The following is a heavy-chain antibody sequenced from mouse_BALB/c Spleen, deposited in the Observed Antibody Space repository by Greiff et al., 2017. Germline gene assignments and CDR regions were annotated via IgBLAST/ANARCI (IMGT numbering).Heavy chain of an antibody. CDR2: IDPSDSET. J-gene: IGHJ2*01. V-gene: IGHV1-69*02. Sequence: VKLQQPGAELVKPGAPVKLSCKASGYTFTSYWMNWVKQRPGRGLEWIGRIDPSDSETHYNHKFKDKATLTVDKSSSTAYIQLSSLTSEDSAVYYCARGGGYDYWGQGTTLTVSA. CDR3: ARGGGYDY. D-gene: IGHD1-2*01. CDR1: GYTFTSYW.